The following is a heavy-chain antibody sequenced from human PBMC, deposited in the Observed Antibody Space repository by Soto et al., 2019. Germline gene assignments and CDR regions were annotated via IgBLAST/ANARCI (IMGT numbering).Heavy chain of an antibody. D-gene: IGHD2-2*02. CDR3: ASGGLGYCSSTSCHTGYYYGMDV. CDR1: GGTFSSYA. CDR2: IIPIFGTA. J-gene: IGHJ6*02. V-gene: IGHV1-69*13. Sequence: SVKVSCKASGGTFSSYAISWVRQAPGQGLEWMGGIIPIFGTANYAQKFQGRVTITADESTSTAYMELSSLRSEDTAVYYSASGGLGYCSSTSCHTGYYYGMDVWGQGTTVTVSS.